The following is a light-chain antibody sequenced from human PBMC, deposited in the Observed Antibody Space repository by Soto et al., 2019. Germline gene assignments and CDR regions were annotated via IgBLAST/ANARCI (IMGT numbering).Light chain of an antibody. CDR1: QSVSSS. V-gene: IGKV3-11*01. J-gene: IGKJ4*01. CDR2: DAS. CDR3: QQRTNWLT. Sequence: EIVLTQSPATLSLSPGERATLSCRASQSVSSSLAWYQQKPGQPPRLLIYDASNRATGIPARFSGSGSGTDFTLTISSLEPEDFAVYYCQQRTNWLTFGGGTKVEIK.